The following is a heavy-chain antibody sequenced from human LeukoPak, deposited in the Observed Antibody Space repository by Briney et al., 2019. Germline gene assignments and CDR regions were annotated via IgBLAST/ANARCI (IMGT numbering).Heavy chain of an antibody. V-gene: IGHV4-34*01. J-gene: IGHJ5*02. Sequence: PSETLSLTCAVYGGSFSGYYWSWIRQPPGKGLEWIGEINHSGSTNYNPSLKSRVTISVDTSKNQFSLKLSSVTAADTAVYYCASAIAAAGLFDPWGQGTLVTVSS. CDR2: INHSGST. D-gene: IGHD6-13*01. CDR1: GGSFSGYY. CDR3: ASAIAAAGLFDP.